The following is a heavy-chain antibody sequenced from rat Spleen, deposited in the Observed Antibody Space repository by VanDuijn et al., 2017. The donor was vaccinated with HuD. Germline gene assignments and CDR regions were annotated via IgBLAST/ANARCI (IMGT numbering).Heavy chain of an antibody. D-gene: IGHD1-11*01. CDR1: GFTFSDCY. CDR2: ISYDGSGT. V-gene: IGHV5-29*01. J-gene: IGHJ2*01. CDR3: ARGGFFRY. Sequence: EVQLVESDGGLVQPGRSLKLSCATSGFTFSDCYMAWVRQAPTKGLEWVATISYDGSGTYYRDSVKGRFTVSRNNAKTTLYLEMDSLRYEDTATYYCARGGFFRYWGQGVMVTVSS.